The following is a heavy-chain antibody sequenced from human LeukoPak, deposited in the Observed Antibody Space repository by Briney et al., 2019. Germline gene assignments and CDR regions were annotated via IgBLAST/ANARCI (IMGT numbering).Heavy chain of an antibody. CDR2: INHSGST. CDR3: ARVSLRYYYYGMDV. Sequence: SETLSLTCAVYGGSISGYYWSWIRQPPGKGLEWIGEINHSGSTNYNPSLKSRVTISVDTSKNQFSLKLSSVTAADTAVYYCARVSLRYYYYGMDVWGKGTTVTVSS. J-gene: IGHJ6*04. V-gene: IGHV4-34*01. CDR1: GGSISGYY.